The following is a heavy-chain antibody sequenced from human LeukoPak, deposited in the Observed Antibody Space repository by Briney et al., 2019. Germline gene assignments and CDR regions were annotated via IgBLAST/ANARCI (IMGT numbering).Heavy chain of an antibody. CDR1: GFTFSTYW. D-gene: IGHD1-26*01. CDR3: GRCGRGSNWFDP. V-gene: IGHV3-7*01. J-gene: IGHJ5*02. CDR2: IKQDGSEK. Sequence: PGGSLRLSCAASGFTFSTYWMSWVRQAPGKGLEWVANIKQDGSEKHYVDSVKGRFTISRDNAKNSLYLQMNNLRAEDTAVYYCGRCGRGSNWFDPWGQGTLVTVSS.